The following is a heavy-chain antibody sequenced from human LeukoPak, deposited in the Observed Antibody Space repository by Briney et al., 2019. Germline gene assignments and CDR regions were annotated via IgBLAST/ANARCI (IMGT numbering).Heavy chain of an antibody. CDR2: ISWNSGSI. D-gene: IGHD6-19*01. J-gene: IGHJ3*02. Sequence: LPGGSLRLSCAASGFTFDDYAMHWVRQAPGKGLEWVSGISWNSGSIGYADSVKGRFTISRDNAKNSLYLQMNSLRAEDTALYYCAKGQQWLVRPGAFDIWGQGTMVTVSS. CDR1: GFTFDDYA. V-gene: IGHV3-9*01. CDR3: AKGQQWLVRPGAFDI.